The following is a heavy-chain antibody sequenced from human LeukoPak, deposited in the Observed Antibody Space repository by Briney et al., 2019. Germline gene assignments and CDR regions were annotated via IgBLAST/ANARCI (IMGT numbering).Heavy chain of an antibody. CDR3: AKDQENYFDY. Sequence: GGSLRLSCAASGFTVSSNYMSWVRQAPGKGLEWVSAISGSGGSTYYADSVKGRFTISRDNSKNTLYLQMNSLRAEDTAVYYCAKDQENYFDYWGQGTLVTVSS. J-gene: IGHJ4*02. CDR2: ISGSGGST. V-gene: IGHV3-23*01. CDR1: GFTVSSNY.